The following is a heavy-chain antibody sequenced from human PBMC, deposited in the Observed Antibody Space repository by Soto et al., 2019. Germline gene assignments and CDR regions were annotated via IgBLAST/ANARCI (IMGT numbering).Heavy chain of an antibody. CDR2: INPILSMS. CDR1: GDTFTFYS. J-gene: IGHJ4*02. V-gene: IGHV1-69*02. D-gene: IGHD3-10*01. CDR3: ASSYGSGYRAFDY. Sequence: QVQLVQSGAEVKKPGSSVRVSCKASGDTFTFYSINWVRQAPGLGLEWMGRINPILSMSNYAQRFQGRVTMTADKSTSTAYMELSSRRSEDTAMYYCASSYGSGYRAFDYWGQGAWSPSP.